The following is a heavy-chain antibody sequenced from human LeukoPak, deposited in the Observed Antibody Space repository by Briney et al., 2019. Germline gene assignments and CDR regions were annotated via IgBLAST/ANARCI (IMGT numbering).Heavy chain of an antibody. Sequence: SETLSLTCAVSGGSISSYYWNWIRQPAGKGLEWIGRIYSSGSTNYNPSLTSRVTMSVDTSKNQFSLKLSSVTAADTAVYYCARRDALGWYLDCWGQGTLVTVSS. CDR3: ARRDALGWYLDC. CDR2: IYSSGST. V-gene: IGHV4-4*07. D-gene: IGHD5-24*01. CDR1: GGSISSYY. J-gene: IGHJ4*02.